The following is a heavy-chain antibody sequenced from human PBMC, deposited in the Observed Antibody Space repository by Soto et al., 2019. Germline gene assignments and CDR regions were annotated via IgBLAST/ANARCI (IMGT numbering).Heavy chain of an antibody. CDR3: LMVTYSGLDV. D-gene: IGHD5-18*01. Sequence: SETLSLTCAPSGSSFTTYYWTWIRQPPGKGLDWIGEINNRGNTNYNPSLKSRVTISLDTSKTQFSLKLTSVTAADTAVYYCLMVTYSGLDVWGQGTTVTVSS. CDR1: GSSFTTYY. V-gene: IGHV4-34*01. CDR2: INNRGNT. J-gene: IGHJ6*02.